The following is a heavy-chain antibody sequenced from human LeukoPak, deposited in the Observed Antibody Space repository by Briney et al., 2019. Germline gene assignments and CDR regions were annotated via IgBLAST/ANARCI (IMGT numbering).Heavy chain of an antibody. Sequence: PTGGSLRLSCAAPGFTFSGYWMHWVRQAPGKGLVWVSRISTDGSSNTYADSVKGRFTISRDNAKNSLYLQMNSLRAEDTAVYYCATGRLTSSWYYFDYWGQGTLVTVSS. V-gene: IGHV3-74*01. CDR2: ISTDGSSN. D-gene: IGHD6-19*01. CDR1: GFTFSGYW. J-gene: IGHJ4*02. CDR3: ATGRLTSSWYYFDY.